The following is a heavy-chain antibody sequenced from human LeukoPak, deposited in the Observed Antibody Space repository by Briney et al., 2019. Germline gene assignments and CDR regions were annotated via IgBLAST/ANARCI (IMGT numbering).Heavy chain of an antibody. D-gene: IGHD3-3*01. J-gene: IGHJ3*02. CDR2: IYTSGST. CDR1: GGSISSGSYY. Sequence: SQTLSLTCTVSGGSISSGSYYWSWIRQPAGKGLEWIGRIYTSGSTNYNPSLKSRVTISVDTSKNQFSLKLSSVTAADTAVYYCARGRLVLRFLEWLLTRSDAFDIWGQGTMVTVSS. V-gene: IGHV4-61*02. CDR3: ARGRLVLRFLEWLLTRSDAFDI.